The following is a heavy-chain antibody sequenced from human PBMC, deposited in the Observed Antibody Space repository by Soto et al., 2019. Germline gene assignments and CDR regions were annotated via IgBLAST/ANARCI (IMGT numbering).Heavy chain of an antibody. Sequence: ASVKVSCKASGYTFTSYYMHWVRQAPGQGLEWMGIINPSGGSTSYAQKFQGRVTMTRDTSTSTVYMELSSLRSEDTAVYYCARTPFLPSYMDNWFDPWGQGTLVTVSS. CDR1: GYTFTSYY. CDR2: INPSGGST. J-gene: IGHJ5*02. D-gene: IGHD3-10*01. CDR3: ARTPFLPSYMDNWFDP. V-gene: IGHV1-46*01.